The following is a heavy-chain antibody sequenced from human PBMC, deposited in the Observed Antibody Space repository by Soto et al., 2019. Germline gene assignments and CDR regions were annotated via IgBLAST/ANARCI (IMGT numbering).Heavy chain of an antibody. J-gene: IGHJ6*02. V-gene: IGHV1-18*01. Sequence: ASVKVSCKASGYSFTRYGISWVRQAPGQGLEWMGWISGYNANTNYPENLQGRVTMTTDTSTSTAYMEVRNLISDDTALYYCARMGDVPYYYYGLDVWGQGTTVTVSS. CDR2: ISGYNANT. D-gene: IGHD3-16*01. CDR3: ARMGDVPYYYYGLDV. CDR1: GYSFTRYG.